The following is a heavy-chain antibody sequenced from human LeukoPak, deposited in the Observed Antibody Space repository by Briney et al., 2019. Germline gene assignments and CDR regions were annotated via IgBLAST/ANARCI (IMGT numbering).Heavy chain of an antibody. D-gene: IGHD1-14*01. CDR3: ARAVSGTLGGAFDI. Sequence: ASVKVSCKASGYTFIDYFIHWMRQTPGQGREWLGWINPNSGVTRYAQKFQGRVTLTRDTAAYMELSSLKYDDTAVYYCARAVSGTLGGAFDIWGQGTAVTVSS. V-gene: IGHV1-2*02. J-gene: IGHJ3*02. CDR1: GYTFIDYF. CDR2: INPNSGVT.